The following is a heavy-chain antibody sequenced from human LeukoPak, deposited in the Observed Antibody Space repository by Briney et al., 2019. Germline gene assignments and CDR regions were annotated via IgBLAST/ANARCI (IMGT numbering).Heavy chain of an antibody. Sequence: PSETLSLTCAVYGGSFSGYYWSWIRQPPGKGLEWIGYIYYSGSTNYNPSLKSRVTISVDTSKNQFSLKLSSVTAADTAVYYCARSRDKYSSGWYGRDFQHWGQGTLVTVSS. CDR2: IYYSGST. CDR3: ARSRDKYSSGWYGRDFQH. D-gene: IGHD6-19*01. CDR1: GGSFSGYY. V-gene: IGHV4-59*08. J-gene: IGHJ1*01.